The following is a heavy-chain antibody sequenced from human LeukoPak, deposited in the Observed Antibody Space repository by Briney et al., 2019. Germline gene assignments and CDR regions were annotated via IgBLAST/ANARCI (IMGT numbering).Heavy chain of an antibody. D-gene: IGHD4-17*01. CDR2: INPSGGST. V-gene: IGHV1-46*01. CDR1: GYTFIRYY. Sequence: GASVKVPCKASGYTFIRYYMHWVRQAPGQGLEWMGIINPSGGSTSYAQKFQGRVTMTRDTSTSTVYVELSRLRSEDTAVYYCARGGYGDRIDYWGQGTLVSVSS. J-gene: IGHJ4*02. CDR3: ARGGYGDRIDY.